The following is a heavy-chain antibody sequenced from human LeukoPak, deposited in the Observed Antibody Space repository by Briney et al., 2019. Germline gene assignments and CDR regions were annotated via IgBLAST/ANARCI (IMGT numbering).Heavy chain of an antibody. D-gene: IGHD6-13*01. CDR2: IIPIFGTA. V-gene: IGHV1-69*05. Sequence: GASVKVSCKASGGTFSSYAISWVRQAPGQGLEWMGGIIPIFGTANYTQKFQGGVTITTDESTSTAYMELSSLRSEDTAVYYCARAVGRSSWFNYWGQGTLVTVSS. J-gene: IGHJ4*02. CDR3: ARAVGRSSWFNY. CDR1: GGTFSSYA.